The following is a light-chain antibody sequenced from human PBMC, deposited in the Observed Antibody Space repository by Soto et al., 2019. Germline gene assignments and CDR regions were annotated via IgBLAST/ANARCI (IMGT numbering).Light chain of an antibody. CDR3: ETWDSNTQV. Sequence: QLVLTQSSSASAYLGSSVNLTCTLSSGHSSYIIAWHQQQPGKAPRFLMKLESTGNYDRGSGVSDRFSSSSSGADPYLIISNLQFEDEADYYCETWDSNTQVFGGGTKLTVL. J-gene: IGLJ2*01. CDR2: LESTGNY. V-gene: IGLV4-60*02. CDR1: SGHSSYI.